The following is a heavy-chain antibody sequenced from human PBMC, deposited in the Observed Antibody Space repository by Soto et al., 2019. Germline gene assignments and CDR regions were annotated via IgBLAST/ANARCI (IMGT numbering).Heavy chain of an antibody. CDR1: GYTFNSYG. Sequence: QVQLVQSGPEVKKPGASVKVSCKAGGYTFNSYGISWVRQAPGHGLEWMGWISTYNGKTNYAQKFQGRVTITTETSTKTVYMELRNLTSDDTAVYYCLRTSRYSDNEDYWGQGTLVTVSS. CDR2: ISTYNGKT. D-gene: IGHD1-26*01. V-gene: IGHV1-18*04. CDR3: LRTSRYSDNEDY. J-gene: IGHJ4*02.